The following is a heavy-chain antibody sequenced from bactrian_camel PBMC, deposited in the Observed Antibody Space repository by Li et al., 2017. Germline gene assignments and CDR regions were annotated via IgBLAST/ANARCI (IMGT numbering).Heavy chain of an antibody. Sequence: HVQLVESGGGSVQAGGSLRLSCRVYGLNLLNNCVAWFRQTPGKEREAVATLDSYAAARYANPVKGRFTISRDSDTDTVYLQMNSVNPEDTALYHCAARGYYHRTSLIRSDYLWWGQGTQVTVS. J-gene: IGHJ4*01. V-gene: IGHV3S55*01. CDR3: AARGYYHRTSLIRSDYLW. D-gene: IGHD2*01. CDR1: GLNLLNNC. CDR2: LDSYAAA.